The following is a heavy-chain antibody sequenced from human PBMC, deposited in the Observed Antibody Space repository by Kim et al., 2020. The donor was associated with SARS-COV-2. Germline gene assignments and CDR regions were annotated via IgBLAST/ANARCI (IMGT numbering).Heavy chain of an antibody. CDR3: ARDLNSSGWHAVDY. D-gene: IGHD6-19*01. V-gene: IGHV4-34*01. Sequence: NPSLNSQVTISGDWSKSQFSLKLSSVTAADTAVYYCARDLNSSGWHAVDYWGQRTLVTVSS. J-gene: IGHJ4*02.